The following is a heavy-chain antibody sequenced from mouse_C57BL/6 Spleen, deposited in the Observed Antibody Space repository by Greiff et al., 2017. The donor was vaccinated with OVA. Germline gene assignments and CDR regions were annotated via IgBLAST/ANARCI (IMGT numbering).Heavy chain of an antibody. V-gene: IGHV3-6*01. CDR1: GYSITSGYY. Sequence: EVQLVESGPGLVKPSQSLSLTCSVTGYSITSGYYWNWIRQFPGNKLEWMGYISYDGSNNYNPSLKNRISITRDTSKNQFFLKLNSVTTEDTATYYCAREANWDVFDYWGQGTTLTVSS. J-gene: IGHJ2*01. CDR2: ISYDGSN. D-gene: IGHD4-1*01. CDR3: AREANWDVFDY.